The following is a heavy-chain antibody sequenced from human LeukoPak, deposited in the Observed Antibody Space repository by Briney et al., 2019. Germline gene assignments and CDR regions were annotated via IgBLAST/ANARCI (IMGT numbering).Heavy chain of an antibody. D-gene: IGHD5-12*01. Sequence: SVKVSCKASGGTFSRYSISWVRQAPGQGLEWMGGIIPIFGTANYAQKFQGRVTITAEESTSTAYMELSSLRSEDTAVYYCARDSNPQGSSVMGGYNLWGQGTLVTVSS. J-gene: IGHJ5*02. CDR3: ARDSNPQGSSVMGGYNL. CDR2: IIPIFGTA. CDR1: GGTFSRYS. V-gene: IGHV1-69*13.